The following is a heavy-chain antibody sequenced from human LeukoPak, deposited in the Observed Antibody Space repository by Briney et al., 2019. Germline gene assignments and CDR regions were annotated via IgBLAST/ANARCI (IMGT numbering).Heavy chain of an antibody. Sequence: GGSLRLSCAASGFTFSSYWMHWVRHAPGKGLVWVSRIKSDGSSTNYADSVKGRFTISRDNAKNTLYLQMNSLRAEDTAVYYCARVWGGSTFDYWGQGTLVTVSS. D-gene: IGHD3-16*01. CDR2: IKSDGSST. CDR3: ARVWGGSTFDY. V-gene: IGHV3-74*01. J-gene: IGHJ4*02. CDR1: GFTFSSYW.